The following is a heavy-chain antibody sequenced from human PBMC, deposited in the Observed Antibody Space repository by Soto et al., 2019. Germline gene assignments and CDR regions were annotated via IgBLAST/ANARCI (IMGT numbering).Heavy chain of an antibody. CDR3: TTVSXDSSGYLTWPPLYYFDY. D-gene: IGHD3-22*01. Sequence: GGSLRLSCAAPGFTFSNAWMSWVRQAPGKGLEWVGRIKSKTDGGTTDYAAPVKGRFTISRDDSKNTLYLQMNSLKTEDTAVYYCTTVSXDSSGYLTWPPLYYFDYWGQGTLVTVSS. V-gene: IGHV3-15*01. CDR1: GFTFSNAW. CDR2: IKSKTDGGTT. J-gene: IGHJ4*02.